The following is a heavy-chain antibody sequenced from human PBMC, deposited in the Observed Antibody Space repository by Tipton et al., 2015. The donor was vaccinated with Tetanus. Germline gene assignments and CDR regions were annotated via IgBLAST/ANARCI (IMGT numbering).Heavy chain of an antibody. V-gene: IGHV3-48*02. J-gene: IGHJ5*01. CDR3: ARRSEARANWFDS. CDR1: GFTFGSYA. D-gene: IGHD1-26*01. CDR2: IGSSSQTI. Sequence: QLVQSGGALVRPGGSLRLSWAASGFTFGSYAMNWVRQAPGKGLEWISYIGSSSQTIYYADSVKGRFTISRDNAQSSLYLQMKTLTDDDPAVYSCARRSEARANWFDSWGQGPLVTVSS.